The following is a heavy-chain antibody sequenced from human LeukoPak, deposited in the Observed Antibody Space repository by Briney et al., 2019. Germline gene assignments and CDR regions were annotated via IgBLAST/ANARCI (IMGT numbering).Heavy chain of an antibody. CDR3: ARLSAVPNDYGDAGGG. CDR1: GFTFSSYA. V-gene: IGHV3-30-3*01. D-gene: IGHD4-17*01. CDR2: ISYDGSNK. J-gene: IGHJ4*02. Sequence: PGGSLRLSCAASGFTFSSYAMHWVRRAPGKGLEWVAVISYDGSNKYYADSVKGRFTISRDNSKNTLYLQMNSLRAEDTAVYYCARLSAVPNDYGDAGGGWGQGTLVTVSS.